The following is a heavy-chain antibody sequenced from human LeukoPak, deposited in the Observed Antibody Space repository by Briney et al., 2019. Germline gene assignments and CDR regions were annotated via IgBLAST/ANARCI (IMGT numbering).Heavy chain of an antibody. CDR2: ISSSGST. Sequence: PSQTLSLTCTVSGDSISSGDYYWSWIRQPAGKGLEWIGRISSSGSTNYNPSLKSRVTISVDTSKNQFSLKLSSVTAADTAVYYCARASTLWWSSGDAFDIWGQGTMVTVSS. CDR1: GDSISSGDYY. D-gene: IGHD2-21*01. J-gene: IGHJ3*02. V-gene: IGHV4-61*02. CDR3: ARASTLWWSSGDAFDI.